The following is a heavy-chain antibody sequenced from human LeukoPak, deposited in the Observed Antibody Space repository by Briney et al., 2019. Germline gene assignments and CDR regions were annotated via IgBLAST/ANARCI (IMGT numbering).Heavy chain of an antibody. CDR3: ARVSPGPLRYSEWLQQTRYYYYGMDV. D-gene: IGHD3-3*01. Sequence: PSETLSLTCTVSGGSISSGDYYWSWIRQPPGKGLEWIGYIYYSGSTNYNPSLKSRVTISVDTSKNQFSLKLSSVTAADTAVYYCARVSPGPLRYSEWLQQTRYYYYGMDVWGQGTTVTVSS. V-gene: IGHV4-61*08. CDR2: IYYSGST. J-gene: IGHJ6*02. CDR1: GGSISSGDYY.